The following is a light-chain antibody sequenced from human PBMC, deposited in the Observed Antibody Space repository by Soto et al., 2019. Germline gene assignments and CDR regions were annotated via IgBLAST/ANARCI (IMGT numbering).Light chain of an antibody. J-gene: IGLJ2*01. Sequence: QSVLTQPPSASGTPGQRVTIFCSGSSSNIGSNYVYWYQQLPGTAPKLLIYRNNQRPSGVPDRFSGSKSGTSASLAISGLRSEDEADYYCAAWDDSPVVFGGGTKLTVL. CDR1: SSNIGSNY. V-gene: IGLV1-47*01. CDR2: RNN. CDR3: AAWDDSPVV.